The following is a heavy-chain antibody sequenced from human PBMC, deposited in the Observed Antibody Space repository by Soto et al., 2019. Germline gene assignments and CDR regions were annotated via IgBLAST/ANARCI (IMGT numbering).Heavy chain of an antibody. V-gene: IGHV1-2*04. CDR3: ARGGDYSNYYYYGMDV. D-gene: IGHD4-4*01. J-gene: IGHJ6*02. CDR1: GYTFTGYY. CDR2: INPNSGGT. Sequence: GASVKVSCKASGYTFTGYYMHWVRQAPGQGLEWMGWINPNSGGTNYAQKFQGWVTMTRDTSISTAYMELSRLRSDDTAVYYCARGGDYSNYYYYGMDVWGQGTTVTVS.